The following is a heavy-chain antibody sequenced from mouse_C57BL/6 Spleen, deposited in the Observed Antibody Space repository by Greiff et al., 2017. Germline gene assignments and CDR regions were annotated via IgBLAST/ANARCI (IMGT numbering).Heavy chain of an antibody. J-gene: IGHJ4*01. D-gene: IGHD1-3*01. Sequence: EVQGVESGGDLVKPGGSLKLSCAASGFTFSSYGMSWVRQTPDKRLEWVATISSGGSYTYYPDSVKGRFTISRDNAKNTLYLQMSSLKSEDTAMYYCARQDNYDAMDYWGQGTSVTVSS. V-gene: IGHV5-6*01. CDR2: ISSGGSYT. CDR1: GFTFSSYG. CDR3: ARQDNYDAMDY.